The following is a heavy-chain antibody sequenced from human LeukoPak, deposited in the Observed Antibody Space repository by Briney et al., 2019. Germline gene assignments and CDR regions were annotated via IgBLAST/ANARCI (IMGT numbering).Heavy chain of an antibody. J-gene: IGHJ4*02. CDR3: ARGGYGAHMG. CDR1: GFTFSSFW. Sequence: GGSLRLSCVASGFTFSSFWMHWVRHVPGKGLVWVSGLNSDGSTTGYADSVRGRFTISRDNAKSTLYLQMNSLRAEDTAVYYCARGGYGAHMGWGQGTLVTVSS. D-gene: IGHD4-17*01. CDR2: LNSDGSTT. V-gene: IGHV3-74*01.